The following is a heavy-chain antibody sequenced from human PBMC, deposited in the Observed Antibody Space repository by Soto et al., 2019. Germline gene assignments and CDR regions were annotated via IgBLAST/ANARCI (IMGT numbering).Heavy chain of an antibody. V-gene: IGHV4-34*01. J-gene: IGHJ5*02. CDR3: ARGSMVRGDFDP. CDR1: GGSFSGYY. D-gene: IGHD3-10*01. Sequence: SETLSLTCAVYGGSFSGYYWSWIRQPPGKGLEWIGEINHSGSTNYNPSLKSRVTISVDTSKNQFSLKLSSVTAAGTAVYYCARGSMVRGDFDPWGQGTLVTVSS. CDR2: INHSGST.